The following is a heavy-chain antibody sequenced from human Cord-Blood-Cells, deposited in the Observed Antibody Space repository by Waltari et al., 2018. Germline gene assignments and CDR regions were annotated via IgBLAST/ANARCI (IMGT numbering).Heavy chain of an antibody. CDR1: GFTFSSYA. CDR2: ISGSGGST. J-gene: IGHJ4*02. CDR3: AKDRLNWGWGGDYFDY. V-gene: IGHV3-23*01. D-gene: IGHD7-27*01. Sequence: EVQLLVSGGGLVQPGGSLRLSCAASGFTFSSYAMSWVRQPPGKGLEWVSAISGSGGSTYYADSVKGRFTISRDNSKNTLYLQMNSLRAEDTAVYYCAKDRLNWGWGGDYFDYWGQGTLVTVSS.